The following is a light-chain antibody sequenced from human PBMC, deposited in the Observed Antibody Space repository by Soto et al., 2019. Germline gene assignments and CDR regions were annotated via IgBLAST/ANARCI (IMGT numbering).Light chain of an antibody. CDR3: QQYGSSLTWT. J-gene: IGKJ1*01. Sequence: DIVMTQSPAPLSVSPGERHTLCCRASQSVNSNLAWYQKKPGQAPRLLIYGASSRAAGIPDRFSGSGSGTDFTLTISGLEPEDFAVYYCQQYGSSLTWTFGQGTKVDIK. V-gene: IGKV3-20*01. CDR1: QSVNSN. CDR2: GAS.